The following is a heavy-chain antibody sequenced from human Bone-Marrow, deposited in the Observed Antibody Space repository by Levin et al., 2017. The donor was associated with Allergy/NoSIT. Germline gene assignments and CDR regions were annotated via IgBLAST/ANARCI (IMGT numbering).Heavy chain of an antibody. Sequence: QAGGSLRLSCEGSGFNLDDYGMHWVRQAPGKGLEWVAFISWGGGRIGYGDSVKGRFAISRDKAKNSLYLQMNSLIADDTAVYYCARAKDFVVLWGQGTVVTVSS. CDR3: ARAKDFVVL. CDR1: GFNLDDYG. D-gene: IGHD2-15*01. V-gene: IGHV3-9*01. J-gene: IGHJ4*02. CDR2: ISWGGGRI.